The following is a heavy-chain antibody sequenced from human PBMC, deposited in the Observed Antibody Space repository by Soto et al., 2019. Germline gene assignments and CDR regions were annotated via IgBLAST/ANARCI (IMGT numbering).Heavy chain of an antibody. Sequence: WGSLRLSCAASGFTFSSYTMKWVRQAPGKGLEWVSSISSSSGYIYYADSVKGRITISRDNAKNSLYLHMNSLRAEDTAVYYCARASSLSENYYYGMDVWGQGTTVTVSS. J-gene: IGHJ6*02. CDR1: GFTFSSYT. V-gene: IGHV3-21*01. CDR3: ARASSLSENYYYGMDV. D-gene: IGHD3-10*01. CDR2: ISSSSGYI.